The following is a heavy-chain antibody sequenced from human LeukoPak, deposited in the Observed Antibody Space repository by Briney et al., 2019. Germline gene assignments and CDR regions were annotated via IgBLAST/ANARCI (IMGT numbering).Heavy chain of an antibody. CDR3: ATISPYSNKGVTFDY. Sequence: ASVKVSCKASGYTFTSYGISWVRQAPGQGLEWMGWISAYNGNTNYAQKLQGRVTMTTDTSTSTAYMELRSLRSEDTAVYYCATISPYSNKGVTFDYWGQGTLVTVYS. V-gene: IGHV1-18*01. D-gene: IGHD4-11*01. CDR1: GYTFTSYG. CDR2: ISAYNGNT. J-gene: IGHJ4*02.